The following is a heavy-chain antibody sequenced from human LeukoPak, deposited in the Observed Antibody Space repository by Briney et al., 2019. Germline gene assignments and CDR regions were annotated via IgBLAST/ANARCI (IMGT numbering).Heavy chain of an antibody. CDR1: TDSITSNW. V-gene: IGHV4-4*02. Sequence: SETLSLTCAVSTDSITSNWWSWVRQPPGRGLEWIGEVHKSGSANYYPSLQSRVTISIDKSKNQIALELTSVTAADTAVYYCAKEIVGAPTPGAYWGQGILVTVSS. J-gene: IGHJ4*02. CDR2: VHKSGSA. CDR3: AKEIVGAPTPGAY. D-gene: IGHD1-26*01.